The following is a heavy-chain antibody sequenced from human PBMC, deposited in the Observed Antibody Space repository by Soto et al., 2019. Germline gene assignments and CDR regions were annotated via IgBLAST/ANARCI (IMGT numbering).Heavy chain of an antibody. D-gene: IGHD3-10*01. CDR2: IYYSGST. J-gene: IGHJ5*02. CDR1: GGSISSGGYY. V-gene: IGHV4-31*03. CDR3: ARQGAYYYANWYDP. Sequence: PSETLSLTCTVSGGSISSGGYYWSWIRQHPGKGLEWIGYIYYSGSTYYNPSLKSRVTISVDTSKNQFSLKLSSVTAADTAVYYCARQGAYYYANWYDPWGQGTLVTV.